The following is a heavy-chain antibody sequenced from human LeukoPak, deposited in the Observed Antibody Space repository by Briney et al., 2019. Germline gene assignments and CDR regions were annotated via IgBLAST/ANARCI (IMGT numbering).Heavy chain of an antibody. Sequence: GGSLRLSCAASGFTFSIYSMNWVRQAPGKGLEWVSSISSSSSYIYYADSVKGRFTISRDNAKNSLYLQMNSLRAEDTAVYYCARGEWLDYFDYWGQGTLVTVSS. CDR1: GFTFSIYS. J-gene: IGHJ4*02. V-gene: IGHV3-21*01. D-gene: IGHD6-19*01. CDR2: ISSSSSYI. CDR3: ARGEWLDYFDY.